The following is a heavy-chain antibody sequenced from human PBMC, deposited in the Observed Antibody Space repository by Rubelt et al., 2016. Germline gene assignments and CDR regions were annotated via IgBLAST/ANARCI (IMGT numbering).Heavy chain of an antibody. D-gene: IGHD6-13*01. Sequence: AEVKKPGASVKVSCKASGYTFTSYYMHWVRQAPGQGLEWMGGFDPEDGETIYAQKFQGRVTMTEDTSTDTAYMELSSLRSEDTAVYYCATDRPGYSSSPFWVWGQGTLVTVSS. CDR3: ATDRPGYSSSPFWV. CDR1: GYTFTSYY. CDR2: FDPEDGET. J-gene: IGHJ4*02. V-gene: IGHV1-24*01.